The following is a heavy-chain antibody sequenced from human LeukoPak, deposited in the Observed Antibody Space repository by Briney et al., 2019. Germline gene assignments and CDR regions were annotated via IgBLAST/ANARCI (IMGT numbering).Heavy chain of an antibody. Sequence: GGSLRHSCGASGFTFSSYGLHWVRQAPSKGLEWVAFIRYDGSNKYYADSVKGRFTISRDNAKNSLYLQMNSLRGEDTALYYCARGGLIQRHAFDIWGQGTMVTVSS. V-gene: IGHV3-30*02. CDR2: IRYDGSNK. CDR1: GFTFSSYG. CDR3: ARGGLIQRHAFDI. J-gene: IGHJ3*02. D-gene: IGHD1-1*01.